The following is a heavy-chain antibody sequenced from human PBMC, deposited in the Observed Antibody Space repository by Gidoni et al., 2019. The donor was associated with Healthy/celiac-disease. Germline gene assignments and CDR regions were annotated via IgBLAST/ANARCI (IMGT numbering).Heavy chain of an antibody. J-gene: IGHJ4*02. D-gene: IGHD3-3*01. CDR1: GFTFDDYA. V-gene: IGHV3-9*01. CDR3: AKDRDLYYDFWSGYYSH. Sequence: EVQLVESGGGLVQPGRSLRLSCAASGFTFDDYAMHWVRQAPGKGLEWVSGISGNSGSIGYADSVKGRFTISRDNAKNSLYLQMNSLRAEDTALYYCAKDRDLYYDFWSGYYSHWGQGTLVTVSS. CDR2: ISGNSGSI.